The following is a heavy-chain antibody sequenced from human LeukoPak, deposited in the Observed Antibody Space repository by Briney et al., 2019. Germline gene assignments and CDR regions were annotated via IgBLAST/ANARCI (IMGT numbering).Heavy chain of an antibody. J-gene: IGHJ4*02. CDR1: GFTFSSDT. CDR3: AKGTEYSSSFFDY. CDR2: ISGSGGST. D-gene: IGHD6-6*01. Sequence: PGGSLRLSSAASGFTFSSDTMSWGRQAPGEGLEWVSAISGSGGSTYYADSVKGRFTISRDNSKNTLYLQMNSLRAEDTAVYYCAKGTEYSSSFFDYWGQGTLVTVSS. V-gene: IGHV3-23*01.